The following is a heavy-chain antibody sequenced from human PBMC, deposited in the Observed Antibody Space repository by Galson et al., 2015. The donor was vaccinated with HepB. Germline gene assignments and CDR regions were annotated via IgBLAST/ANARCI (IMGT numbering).Heavy chain of an antibody. CDR2: ISWNGGNI. V-gene: IGHV3-9*01. CDR1: GFTFDDYA. D-gene: IGHD1/OR15-1a*01. Sequence: SLRLSCAASGFTFDDYAMHWVRQAPGKGLEWVSGISWNGGNIDYAVSVKGRFTISRDNAKNSLYLQMNSLRAEDTALYYCAKLGITGTTGWFDPWGQGTLVTVSS. J-gene: IGHJ5*02. CDR3: AKLGITGTTGWFDP.